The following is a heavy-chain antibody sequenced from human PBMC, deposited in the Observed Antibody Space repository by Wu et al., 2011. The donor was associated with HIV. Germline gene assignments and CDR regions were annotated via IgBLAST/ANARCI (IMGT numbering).Heavy chain of an antibody. CDR3: ARDAVHYYDSSGSFQH. D-gene: IGHD3-22*01. J-gene: IGHJ1*01. V-gene: IGHV1-69*04. CDR2: A. Sequence: ANYAQKFQGRVTITADKSTSTAYMELSSLRSEDTAVYYCARDAVHYYDSSGSFQHWGQGTLVTVSS.